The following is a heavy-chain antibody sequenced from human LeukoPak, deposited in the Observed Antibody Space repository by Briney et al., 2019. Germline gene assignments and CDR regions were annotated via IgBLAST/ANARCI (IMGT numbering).Heavy chain of an antibody. Sequence: PSETLSLTCGVSGGSITTTNFWSWVRQPPGGGLEWIGEISLRGRTQYNPSLKSRVNISIDESKNHLYLSLASVTAADTAVYYCAREYGYSGYFLVYWGQGTLVTVSS. V-gene: IGHV4-4*02. CDR2: ISLRGRT. J-gene: IGHJ4*02. CDR1: GGSITTTNF. CDR3: AREYGYSGYFLVY. D-gene: IGHD5-12*01.